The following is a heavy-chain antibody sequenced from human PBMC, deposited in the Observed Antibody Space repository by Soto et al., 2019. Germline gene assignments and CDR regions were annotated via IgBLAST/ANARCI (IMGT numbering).Heavy chain of an antibody. D-gene: IGHD2-2*01. V-gene: IGHV3-21*01. CDR1: GFTFSSYS. CDR3: ARGGGDIVVVPAAPLY. CDR2: ISSSSSYI. Sequence: PGGSLRLSYAASGFTFSSYSMNWVRQAPGKGLEWVSSISSSSSYIYYADSVKGRFTISRDNAKNSLYLQMNSLRAEDTAVYYYARGGGDIVVVPAAPLYWGQGTLVTVSS. J-gene: IGHJ4*02.